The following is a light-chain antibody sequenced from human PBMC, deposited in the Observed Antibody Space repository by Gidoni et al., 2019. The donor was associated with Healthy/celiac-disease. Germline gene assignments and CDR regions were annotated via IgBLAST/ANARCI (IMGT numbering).Light chain of an antibody. CDR1: QSLLHSNGYNY. J-gene: IGKJ1*01. V-gene: IGKV2-28*01. CDR3: MQALQTPPL. Sequence: DILLTQSPLSLPVTPGEPAPLSCSSSQSLLHSNGYNYFDWYPQKPGQSPQLLPDLGAKRASGVPDRFSGSGSGTDFTLKISRVEAEDVGVYYWMQALQTPPLFGQGTKVEIK. CDR2: LGA.